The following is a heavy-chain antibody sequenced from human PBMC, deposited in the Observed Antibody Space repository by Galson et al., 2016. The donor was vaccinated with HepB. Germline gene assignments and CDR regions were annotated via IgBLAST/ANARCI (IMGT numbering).Heavy chain of an antibody. Sequence: ETLSLTCTVSGGSISGYYWSWIRQPPGKGLEWIGFTYSSGSTNYNPSLKSRVTISVDTSKNQFSLKLSSLTAADTAVYYCARESDTSGYYGGFDPWGQGTLVTVSS. CDR2: TYSSGST. CDR1: GGSISGYY. J-gene: IGHJ5*02. CDR3: ARESDTSGYYGGFDP. V-gene: IGHV4-59*01. D-gene: IGHD3-22*01.